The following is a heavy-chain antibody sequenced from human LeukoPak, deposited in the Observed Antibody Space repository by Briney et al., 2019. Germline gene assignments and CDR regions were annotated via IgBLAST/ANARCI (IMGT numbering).Heavy chain of an antibody. D-gene: IGHD3-22*01. CDR3: AKKRKGMIKEH. CDR1: GFTFSSYG. J-gene: IGHJ4*02. CDR2: ISGSGGST. V-gene: IGHV3-23*01. Sequence: GGSLRLSCAACGFTFSSYGMSWVRQAPGKGLEWVSAISGSGGSTYYADSVKGRFTISRDNSKNTLYLQMNSLRAEDTAVYYCAKKRKGMIKEHWGQGTLVTVSS.